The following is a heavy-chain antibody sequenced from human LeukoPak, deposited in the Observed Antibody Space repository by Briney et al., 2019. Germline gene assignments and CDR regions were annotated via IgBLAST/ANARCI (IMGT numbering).Heavy chain of an antibody. Sequence: GGSLRLSCAASGFTFSTYGMHWVRQAPGKGLEWVAFIRYDGSNKYYADSVKGRFTISRDNAKNTLYLQMNSLRAEDTAVYYCARDLEMATIFHAAIDAFDIWGQGTLVTVSS. J-gene: IGHJ4*02. V-gene: IGHV3-30*02. CDR3: ARDLEMATIFHAAIDAFDI. CDR1: GFTFSTYG. CDR2: IRYDGSNK. D-gene: IGHD5-24*01.